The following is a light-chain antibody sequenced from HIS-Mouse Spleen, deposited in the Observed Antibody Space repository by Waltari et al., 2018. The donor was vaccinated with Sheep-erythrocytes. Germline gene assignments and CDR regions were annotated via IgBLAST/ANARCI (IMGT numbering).Light chain of an antibody. Sequence: QSALTQPRSVSGSPGPSVTIPCTGTSSDVGGYNYVSWYQQHPGKAPKLMIYDVSTRPSGVPDRFSGSKSGNTASLTISGLQAEDEADYYCCSYAGSYNHVFATGTKVTVL. V-gene: IGLV2-11*01. CDR1: SSDVGGYNY. CDR3: CSYAGSYNHV. CDR2: DVS. J-gene: IGLJ1*01.